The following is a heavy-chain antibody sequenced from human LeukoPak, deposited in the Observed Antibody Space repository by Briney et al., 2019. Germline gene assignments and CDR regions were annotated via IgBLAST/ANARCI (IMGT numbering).Heavy chain of an antibody. Sequence: SETLSLTCAVYGGSFSGYYWSWIRQPPGKGLEWIGEINHSGSTNYNPSLKSRVTISVDTSKNQLSLKLSSVTAADTAVYYCARAEEVYDYVWGSSHWFDPWGQGTLVTVSS. CDR3: ARAEEVYDYVWGSSHWFDP. CDR2: INHSGST. D-gene: IGHD3-16*01. V-gene: IGHV4-34*01. J-gene: IGHJ5*02. CDR1: GGSFSGYY.